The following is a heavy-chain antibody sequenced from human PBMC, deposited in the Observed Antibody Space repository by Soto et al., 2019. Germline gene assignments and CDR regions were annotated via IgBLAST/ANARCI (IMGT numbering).Heavy chain of an antibody. J-gene: IGHJ4*02. CDR2: IYVGGAT. D-gene: IGHD1-26*01. CDR1: GLNVSSSY. V-gene: IGHV3-53*01. CDR3: ARDPSGSYFDL. Sequence: EVQLVESGGGLVQPGGSLRLSCAPSGLNVSSSYMSWVRQAPGKGLEWVSVIYVGGATYYGDSVKGRFTISRDNSKNTLFLQMNSLTAADPAVYYCARDPSGSYFDLWGQGTLVTVSS.